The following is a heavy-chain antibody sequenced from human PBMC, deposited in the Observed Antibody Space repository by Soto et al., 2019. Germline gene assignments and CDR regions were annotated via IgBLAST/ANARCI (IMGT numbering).Heavy chain of an antibody. D-gene: IGHD4-4*01. J-gene: IGHJ4*02. CDR1: GDSVSSNSVA. V-gene: IGHV6-1*01. CDR3: ARGNRSDY. CDR2: TYYRSKWYK. Sequence: SQTLSLTGAISGDSVSSNSVAWNWIRQSPSRGLEWLGRTYYRSKWYKEYAVSVRSRITISPDTSKNQFSLQLNSVTPEDTAVYYCARGNRSDYWGQGTLVTVAS.